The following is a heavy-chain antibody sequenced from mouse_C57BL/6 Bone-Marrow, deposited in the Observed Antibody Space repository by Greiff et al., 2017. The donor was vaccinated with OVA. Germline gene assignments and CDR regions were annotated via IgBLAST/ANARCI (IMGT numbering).Heavy chain of an antibody. CDR3: ARYYDYEFAY. Sequence: EVHLVESGGGLVKPGGSLKLSCAASGFTFSSYTMSWVRQTPEKRLEWVATISGGGGNTYYTDSVKGRFTISRDNAKNTLYLLMSSLRSEDTALYYCARYYDYEFAYWGQGTLVTVSA. J-gene: IGHJ3*01. D-gene: IGHD2-4*01. CDR2: ISGGGGNT. CDR1: GFTFSSYT. V-gene: IGHV5-9*01.